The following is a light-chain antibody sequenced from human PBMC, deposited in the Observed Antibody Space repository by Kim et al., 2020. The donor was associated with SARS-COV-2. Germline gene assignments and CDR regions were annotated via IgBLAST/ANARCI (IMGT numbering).Light chain of an antibody. V-gene: IGKV1-5*01. J-gene: IGKJ2*01. CDR2: DAS. CDR3: QQYNSYSYT. CDR1: QSISSW. Sequence: SASVGDRVTITCRDSQSISSWLAWYQQKPGKAPKLLIYDASSVESGVPSRFSGSGSETEFTLTISSLQPDDFATYYCQQYNSYSYTFGQETKLEI.